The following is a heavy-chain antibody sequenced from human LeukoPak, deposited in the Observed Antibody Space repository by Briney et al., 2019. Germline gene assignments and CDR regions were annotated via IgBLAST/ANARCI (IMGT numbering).Heavy chain of an antibody. D-gene: IGHD3-22*01. V-gene: IGHV3-21*01. J-gene: IGHJ4*02. CDR1: GFTFSSYS. Sequence: GGSLRLSCAASGFTFSSYSMNWVRQAPGKGLEWVSSISSSSSYIYYADSVKGRFTISRDNAKNSLYLQMNSLRAEDTAVYCCARVGAYYYDSSGYYRTHYFDYWGQGTLVTVSS. CDR2: ISSSSSYI. CDR3: ARVGAYYYDSSGYYRTHYFDY.